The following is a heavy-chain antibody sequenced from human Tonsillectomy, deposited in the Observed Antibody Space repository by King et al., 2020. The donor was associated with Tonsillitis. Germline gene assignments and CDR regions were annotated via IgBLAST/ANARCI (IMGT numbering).Heavy chain of an antibody. D-gene: IGHD4-17*01. Sequence: VQLVESGGGLVKPGGSLRLSCAASGFTFSDYYMSWIRQAPGKGLEWVSYISSSSSYTNYADSVKGRFTISRDNAKNSLYLHMNSLRAEDTAVYYCAREYGDYGAAGDYWGQGTLVTVSS. CDR2: ISSSSSYT. J-gene: IGHJ4*02. V-gene: IGHV3-11*06. CDR1: GFTFSDYY. CDR3: AREYGDYGAAGDY.